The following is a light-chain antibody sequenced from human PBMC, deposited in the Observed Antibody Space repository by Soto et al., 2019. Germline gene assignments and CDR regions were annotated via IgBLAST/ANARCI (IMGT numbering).Light chain of an antibody. CDR1: SSDVGGYNY. CDR2: AVS. CDR3: SSYTSSSTLL. Sequence: QSALTQPASVSGSPGQSITISCTGTSSDVGGYNYVSWYQQHPGKAPKLMIYAVSNRPSGVSNRFSGSKSGNTASLTISGLQAEDEADYYCSSYTSSSTLLSGGGTKVTVL. J-gene: IGLJ2*01. V-gene: IGLV2-14*01.